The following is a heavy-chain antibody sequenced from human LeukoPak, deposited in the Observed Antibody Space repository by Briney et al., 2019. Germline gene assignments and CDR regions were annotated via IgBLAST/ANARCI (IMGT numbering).Heavy chain of an antibody. CDR1: GFTFSSYS. J-gene: IGHJ1*01. D-gene: IGHD6-13*01. CDR2: ISSSSSTI. CDR3: ARVCLAAACG. V-gene: IGHV3-48*01. Sequence: PGGSLRLSCAASGFTFSSYSMNWVRQAPGKGLEWVSYISSSSSTIYYADSVKGRFTISRDNAKNSLYLQMNSLRAEDTAVYYCARVCLAAACGWGQGTLVTVSS.